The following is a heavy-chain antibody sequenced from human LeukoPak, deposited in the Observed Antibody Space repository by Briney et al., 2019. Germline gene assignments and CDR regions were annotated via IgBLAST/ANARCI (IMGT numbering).Heavy chain of an antibody. V-gene: IGHV3-33*01. J-gene: IGHJ4*02. CDR3: ARGPGMTGSFDY. CDR1: EFTFSRYG. Sequence: GRSLRLSCAPSEFTFSRYGMQWVRQAPGKGLEWVAVIWYDGSNKYYADSVRGRFTFSRDNSKNTLYLQMNSLRAEDTAVYYCARGPGMTGSFDYWGQGTLVTVSS. D-gene: IGHD3-9*01. CDR2: IWYDGSNK.